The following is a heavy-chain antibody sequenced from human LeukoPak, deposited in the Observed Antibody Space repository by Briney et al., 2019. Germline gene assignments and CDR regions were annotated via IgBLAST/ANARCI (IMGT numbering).Heavy chain of an antibody. V-gene: IGHV4-34*01. Sequence: SETLSLTCAVCGGSFSGYYWSWIRQPPGKGLEWIGEINHSGSTNYNPSLKSRVTISVDTSKNQFSLKLSSVTAADTAVCYCVQSRHYTLRNWGQGTLVTVSS. J-gene: IGHJ4*02. CDR2: INHSGST. CDR3: VQSRHYTLRN. CDR1: GGSFSGYY. D-gene: IGHD4-4*01.